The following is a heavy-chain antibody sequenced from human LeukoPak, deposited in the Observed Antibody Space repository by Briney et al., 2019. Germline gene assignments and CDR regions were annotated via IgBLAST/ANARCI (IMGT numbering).Heavy chain of an antibody. Sequence: PSETMSLASAVYGGSFSGYYWSWNRPPPGKGLGWIVEINHSGRTNYKPPLKSRVTISVDTSKNQFSVKLSSVTAADTAVCYCARGRRYNAFDIWGQGTMVTVSS. V-gene: IGHV4-34*01. CDR3: ARGRRYNAFDI. CDR1: GGSFSGYY. J-gene: IGHJ3*02. CDR2: INHSGRT. D-gene: IGHD1-1*01.